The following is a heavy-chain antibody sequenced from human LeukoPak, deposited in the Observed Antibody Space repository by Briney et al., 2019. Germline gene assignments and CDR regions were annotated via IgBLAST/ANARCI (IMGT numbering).Heavy chain of an antibody. Sequence: SETLSLTCTVSGGSISTYYWSWIRQPPGKGLEWIGYIYYSGTTTYNPSLKSRVIISVDTSKNQFSLNLSSVTAADTAVYYCARLLTEIDYWGQGTLVTISS. CDR1: GGSISTYY. V-gene: IGHV4-59*01. CDR3: ARLLTEIDY. J-gene: IGHJ4*02. CDR2: IYYSGTT.